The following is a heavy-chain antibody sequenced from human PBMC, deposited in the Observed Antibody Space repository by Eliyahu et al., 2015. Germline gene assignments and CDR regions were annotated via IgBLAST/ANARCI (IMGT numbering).Heavy chain of an antibody. V-gene: IGHV4-4*07. Sequence: QVQLQESGPGLVKPSETLSLTCTVSGGSISSYCWSWSRQPAGKGLEWIGRIYTSGSTNYNPSLKSRVTMSVDTSKNQFSLKLSSVTAADTAVYYCARADGAAAGEDEVGWFDPWGQGTLVTVSS. CDR3: ARADGAAAGEDEVGWFDP. D-gene: IGHD6-13*01. J-gene: IGHJ5*02. CDR1: GGSISSYC. CDR2: IYTSGST.